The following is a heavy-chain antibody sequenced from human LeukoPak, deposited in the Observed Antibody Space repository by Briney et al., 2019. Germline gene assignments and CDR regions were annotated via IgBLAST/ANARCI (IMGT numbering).Heavy chain of an antibody. CDR3: ARGSCSSTSCYMDV. D-gene: IGHD2-2*01. Sequence: ASVKVSCKASGYTFTSYGISWVRQAPGQGLEWMGWISAYNGNTNYAQKLQGRVTITGDTPASTAYMELSSLRSEDTAVYHCARGSCSSTSCYMDVWGQGTTVTVSS. CDR2: ISAYNGNT. CDR1: GYTFTSYG. V-gene: IGHV1-18*01. J-gene: IGHJ6*02.